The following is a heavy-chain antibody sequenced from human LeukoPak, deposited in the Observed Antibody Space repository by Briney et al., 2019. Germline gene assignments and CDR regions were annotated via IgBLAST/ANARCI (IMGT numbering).Heavy chain of an antibody. D-gene: IGHD2-2*01. CDR3: ARGRGVRRQQGGFYCSSTSCAPNYFDY. Sequence: PGGSLRLSCAASGFTFSSYAMHWVRQAPGKGLEWVAVISYDGSNKYYADSVKGRFTISRDNSKNTLYLQMNSLRAEDTAVYYCARGRGVRRQQGGFYCSSTSCAPNYFDYWGQGTLVTVSS. CDR1: GFTFSSYA. CDR2: ISYDGSNK. V-gene: IGHV3-30-3*01. J-gene: IGHJ4*02.